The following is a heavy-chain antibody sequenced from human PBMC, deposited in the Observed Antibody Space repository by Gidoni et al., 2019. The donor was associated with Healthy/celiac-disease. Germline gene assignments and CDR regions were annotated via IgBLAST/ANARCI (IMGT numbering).Heavy chain of an antibody. D-gene: IGHD4-17*01. CDR1: GFTFSSYG. CDR2: IWYDGSNK. V-gene: IGHV3-33*01. Sequence: QVQLVASGGGVVQPGRSLRLSCAASGFTFSSYGMHWVRQDPGKGLEWVAVIWYDGSNKYYADSVKGLVTISRDNSKNTLYLQMNSLRAEDTAVYYCARDPGTTVAPGSAKPLGWWFDPWGQGTLVTVSS. CDR3: ARDPGTTVAPGSAKPLGWWFDP. J-gene: IGHJ5*02.